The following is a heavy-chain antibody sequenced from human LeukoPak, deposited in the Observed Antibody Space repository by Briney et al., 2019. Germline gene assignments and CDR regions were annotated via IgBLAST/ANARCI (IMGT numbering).Heavy chain of an antibody. J-gene: IGHJ6*02. D-gene: IGHD4-17*01. CDR1: GDSNYNSLYS. CDR3: ARSTLTKDYNYSGVDV. V-gene: IGHV4-39*06. Sequence: SETLSLTCTVSGDSNYNSLYSWGWIRQPPGKGLEWIGSIDYSGSTYYNPSLKSRATISIDPSKNQFPLNLSSVTAADTAVYSCARSTLTKDYNYSGVDVWGQGTTVTVSS. CDR2: IDYSGST.